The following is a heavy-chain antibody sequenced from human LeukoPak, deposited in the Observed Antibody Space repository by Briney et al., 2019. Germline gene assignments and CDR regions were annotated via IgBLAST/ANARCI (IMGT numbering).Heavy chain of an antibody. CDR1: GYTFTDYY. CDR2: INPNSGGT. CDR3: ARDGNFDY. D-gene: IGHD1-26*01. V-gene: IGHV1-2*02. Sequence: SVKVSCRASGYTFTDYYMHWVRQAPGQGLEWIGWINPNSGGTNFAQKFQGRVTMTRDTSISTAYMELSRLRSDDTAVYYCARDGNFDYWGQGTLVTVSS. J-gene: IGHJ4*02.